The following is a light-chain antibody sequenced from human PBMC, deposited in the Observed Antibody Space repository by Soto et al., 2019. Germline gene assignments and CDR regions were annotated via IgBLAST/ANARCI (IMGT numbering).Light chain of an antibody. CDR1: RSDVVGYNS. V-gene: IGLV2-14*01. Sequence: QSVPTQPASVSGSPGQSTPISCPGTRSDVVGYNSVPWYQQHPGKAPCSMIYGVGSRPSGVSRGSSGSKSGNTAYLPFSPLQAEDDDDYYCHTCTSSTWRPFVLGTGTKFTVL. CDR2: GVG. J-gene: IGLJ1*01. CDR3: HTCTSSTWRPFV.